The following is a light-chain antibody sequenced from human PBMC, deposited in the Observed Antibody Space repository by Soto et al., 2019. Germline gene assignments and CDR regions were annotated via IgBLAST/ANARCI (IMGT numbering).Light chain of an antibody. CDR3: ASYTGSNAEI. J-gene: IGLJ2*01. V-gene: IGLV2-14*01. CDR2: EVS. Sequence: QSALTQPASVSGSPGQSITISCTGTSGDVGGYNYVSWYQHHPGKAPKLMIYEVSNRPSGVSNRFSGSKSGNTASLTISGLQAEDEADYYCASYTGSNAEIFGGGTKLTVL. CDR1: SGDVGGYNY.